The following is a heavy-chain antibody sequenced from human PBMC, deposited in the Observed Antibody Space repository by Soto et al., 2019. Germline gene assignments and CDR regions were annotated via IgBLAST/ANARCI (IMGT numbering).Heavy chain of an antibody. J-gene: IGHJ5*02. V-gene: IGHV1-69*01. D-gene: IGHD1-26*01. CDR3: ARLCWSYRSGWFAL. CDR1: GGTFSRYA. CDR2: SIPIFGTA. Sequence: QVQLVQSGAEVKKPGSSVKVSCKASGGTFSRYAISWVRQAPGQGLEWMGGSIPIFGTANYAQKLQGRVTITADESTSSGYMELGSLRSEDRAVYYCARLCWSYRSGWFALWGQGTLV.